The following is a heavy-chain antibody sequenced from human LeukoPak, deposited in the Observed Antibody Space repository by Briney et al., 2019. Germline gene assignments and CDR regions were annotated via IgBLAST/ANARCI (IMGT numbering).Heavy chain of an antibody. V-gene: IGHV1-2*02. D-gene: IGHD5-24*01. Sequence: ASVKVSCKTSGYTFTDYYVHWVRQAPGQGLEWMGWINPNSGGTNFAQKFQGRVTMTRDTSINTAYMELNWLTSDDTAVYYCARVPPLQRWLLYTTLFDYWGQGTLVTVSS. CDR1: GYTFTDYY. CDR3: ARVPPLQRWLLYTTLFDY. J-gene: IGHJ4*02. CDR2: INPNSGGT.